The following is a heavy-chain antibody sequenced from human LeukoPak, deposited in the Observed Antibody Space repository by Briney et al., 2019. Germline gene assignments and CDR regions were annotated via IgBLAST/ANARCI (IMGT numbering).Heavy chain of an antibody. V-gene: IGHV3-30*02. CDR3: ARDLGIFGDFDY. CDR1: GFSFSNFG. D-gene: IGHD3-3*01. CDR2: IRYDGSNE. J-gene: IGHJ4*02. Sequence: GGSLRLSCTTSGFSFSNFGMHWVRQAPDKGLEWLAFIRYDGSNEYSADSVKGRFTISRDNSRNTLFLQMDSLRSEDTAVYYCARDLGIFGDFDYWGQGTLVIVSS.